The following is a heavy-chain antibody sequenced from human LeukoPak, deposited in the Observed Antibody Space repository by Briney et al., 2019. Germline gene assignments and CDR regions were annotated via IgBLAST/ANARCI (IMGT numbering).Heavy chain of an antibody. D-gene: IGHD2-15*01. Sequence: GGSLRLSCAASGVTFSSYWMSWVRQAPGKGLEWVANIKQDGSEKYYVDSVKGRFTISRDNAKNSLYLQMNSLIAEDTAVYYCATAVVAASDWFDPWRQGTLVTVSS. CDR1: GVTFSSYW. V-gene: IGHV3-7*01. CDR3: ATAVVAASDWFDP. J-gene: IGHJ5*02. CDR2: IKQDGSEK.